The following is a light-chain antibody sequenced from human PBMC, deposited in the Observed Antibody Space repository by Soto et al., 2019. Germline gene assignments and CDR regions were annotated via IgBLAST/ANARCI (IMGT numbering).Light chain of an antibody. V-gene: IGKV1-39*01. J-gene: IGKJ4*01. CDR3: QYTSAPPLG. Sequence: EIQVTQSHWSLSASAGDRVTLTCRSSQNSNIFLWWYQKKPGGARMVVFSAASNLESGVPSRFSGRGAGTEFTLTISNLQPGDSALYFCQYTSAPPLGFGGGTKVDIK. CDR1: QNSNIF. CDR2: AAS.